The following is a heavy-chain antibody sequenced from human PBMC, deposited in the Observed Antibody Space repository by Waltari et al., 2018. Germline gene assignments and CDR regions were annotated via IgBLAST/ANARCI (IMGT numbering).Heavy chain of an antibody. Sequence: QVQLVESGGGVVQPGRSLRLSCAASEFTFSSYAMHWVRHAPGKGLEWVAVISYNERNIYYVDSVKGRFIISRDNSNKMLYLQMNNLRTEDTAVYYCARDYCDRTNCHGMDVWGQGTTVIVSS. CDR2: ISYNERNI. J-gene: IGHJ6*02. V-gene: IGHV3-30*04. CDR3: ARDYCDRTNCHGMDV. D-gene: IGHD3-22*01. CDR1: EFTFSSYA.